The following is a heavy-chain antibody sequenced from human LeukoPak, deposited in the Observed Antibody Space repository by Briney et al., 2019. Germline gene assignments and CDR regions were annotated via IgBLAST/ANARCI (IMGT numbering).Heavy chain of an antibody. CDR1: GFTFDDYA. CDR2: ISWDSGSI. D-gene: IGHD4-23*01. CDR3: AKVPLGMTTVVTGTYFDY. Sequence: PGRSLRLSCAASGFTFDDYAMHWVRQAPGKGLEWVSGISWDSGSIGYADSVKGRFTISRDNAKNSLYLQMNSLRAEDTALYYCAKVPLGMTTVVTGTYFDYWGQGTLVTVSS. J-gene: IGHJ4*02. V-gene: IGHV3-9*01.